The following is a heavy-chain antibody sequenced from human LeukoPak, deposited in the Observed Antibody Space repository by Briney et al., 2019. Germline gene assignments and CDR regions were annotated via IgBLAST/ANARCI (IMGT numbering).Heavy chain of an antibody. V-gene: IGHV4-59*01. D-gene: IGHD3-3*01. CDR2: IYYSGST. Sequence: PSETLSLTCTVSGGSISSYYWSWIRQPPGKGLEWVGYIYYSGSTNYNPSLKSRVTISVDTSKNQFSLKLSSVTAADTAVYYCARGSTIFGVVSLDYWGQGTLVTVSS. CDR3: ARGSTIFGVVSLDY. J-gene: IGHJ4*02. CDR1: GGSISSYY.